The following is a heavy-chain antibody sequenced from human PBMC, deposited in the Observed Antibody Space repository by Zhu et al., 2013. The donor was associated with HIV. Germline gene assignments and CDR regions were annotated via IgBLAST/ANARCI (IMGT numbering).Heavy chain of an antibody. Sequence: QVQLQESGPGLVKPSETLSLTCAVYGGSFSGYYWSWIRQPPGKGLEWIGEINHSGSTNYNPSLKSRVTISVDTSKNQFSLKLSSVTAADTAVYYCARGGAGTAAAGISRPFYYYYMDVWGKGPRSPSP. D-gene: IGHD6-13*01. V-gene: IGHV4-34*01. J-gene: IGHJ6*03. CDR1: GGSFSGYY. CDR2: INHSGST. CDR3: ARGGAGTAAAGISRPFYYYYMDV.